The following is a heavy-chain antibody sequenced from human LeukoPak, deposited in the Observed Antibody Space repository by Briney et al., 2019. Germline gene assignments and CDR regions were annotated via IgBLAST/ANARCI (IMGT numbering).Heavy chain of an antibody. CDR2: IYTSGST. D-gene: IGHD3-10*01. CDR1: GGSISSGSDY. V-gene: IGHV4-61*02. Sequence: YPSQTLSLTCTVSGGSISSGSDYWSWIRQPAGKGLEWIGRIYTSGSTNYNPSLKSRVTISVDTSKNQFSLKLSSVTAADTAVYYCARGSLQFGESMYWGQGTLVTVSS. CDR3: ARGSLQFGESMY. J-gene: IGHJ4*02.